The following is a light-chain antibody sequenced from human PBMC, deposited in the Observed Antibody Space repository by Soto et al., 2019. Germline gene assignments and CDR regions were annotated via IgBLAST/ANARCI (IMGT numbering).Light chain of an antibody. Sequence: QSALTQPASVSGSPGQSITISCTGTSSDVGGYHFVSWFQQHPGKAPKLMIYEVSNRPSGVSNRFSGSKSGNTASLTISGLLTEDEADYYCSSYSSGSTLLFGGGTKVTVL. V-gene: IGLV2-14*01. J-gene: IGLJ2*01. CDR2: EVS. CDR3: SSYSSGSTLL. CDR1: SSDVGGYHF.